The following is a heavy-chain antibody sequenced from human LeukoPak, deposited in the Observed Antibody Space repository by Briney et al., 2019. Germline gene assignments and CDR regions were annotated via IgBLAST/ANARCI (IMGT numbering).Heavy chain of an antibody. CDR2: IYYSGST. V-gene: IGHV4-39*07. Sequence: PSETLSLTCTVSGGSISSSSYYWGWIRQPPGKGLEWIGSIYYSGSTYYNPSLKSRVTISVDTSKNQFSLKLSSVTAADTAVCYCAREPPHMIVVVNYYMDVWGKGTTVTVSS. J-gene: IGHJ6*03. D-gene: IGHD3-22*01. CDR3: AREPPHMIVVVNYYMDV. CDR1: GGSISSSSYY.